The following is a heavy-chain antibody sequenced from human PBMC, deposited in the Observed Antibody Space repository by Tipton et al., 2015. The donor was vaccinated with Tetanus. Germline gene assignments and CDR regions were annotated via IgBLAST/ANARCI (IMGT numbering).Heavy chain of an antibody. D-gene: IGHD3-16*02. CDR3: ARGSGELSFARAGFDY. Sequence: TLSLTCIVSGGSISSSRYYWGWVRQPPGKGLEWIGSIFYTGGTYYNPSLKSRVTISVDTSKNQFSLKLSSVTAADTAVYYCARGSGELSFARAGFDYWGQGTLVTVSS. CDR2: IFYTGGT. J-gene: IGHJ4*02. V-gene: IGHV4-39*07. CDR1: GGSISSSRYY.